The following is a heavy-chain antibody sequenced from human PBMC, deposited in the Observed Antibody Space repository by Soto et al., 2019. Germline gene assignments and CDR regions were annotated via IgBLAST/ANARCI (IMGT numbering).Heavy chain of an antibody. J-gene: IGHJ5*02. Sequence: SCADPGGRCINKSMNWVRQAPGKGLEWVSAISGSGGSTYYADSVKGRFTISRDNSKNTLYLQMNSLRAEDTAVYYCAKVHSGCPSWGQGTLVTVSS. CDR1: GGRCINKS. D-gene: IGHD6-19*01. V-gene: IGHV3-23*01. CDR3: AKVHSGCPS. CDR2: ISGSGGST.